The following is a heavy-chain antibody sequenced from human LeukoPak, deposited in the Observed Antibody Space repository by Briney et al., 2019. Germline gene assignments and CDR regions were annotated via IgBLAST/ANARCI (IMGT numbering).Heavy chain of an antibody. Sequence: SQTLSLTGTVSGGSISSGGYYWSWIRQHPGKGLEWIGYIYYSGSTYYNPSLKSRVTISVDTSKNQFSLKLSSVTAADTAVYYCASFSYYYDSSGYGPLFDYWGQGTLVTVSS. J-gene: IGHJ4*02. CDR2: IYYSGST. D-gene: IGHD3-22*01. CDR1: GGSISSGGYY. CDR3: ASFSYYYDSSGYGPLFDY. V-gene: IGHV4-31*03.